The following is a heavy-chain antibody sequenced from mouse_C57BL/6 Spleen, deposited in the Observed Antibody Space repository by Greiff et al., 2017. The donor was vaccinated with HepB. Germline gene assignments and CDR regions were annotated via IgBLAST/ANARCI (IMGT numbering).Heavy chain of an antibody. CDR3: ARGDDGYPAY. CDR1: GYTFTSYW. J-gene: IGHJ3*01. V-gene: IGHV1-50*01. Sequence: QVQLQQPGAELVKPGASVKLSCKASGYTFTSYWMQWVKQRPGQGLEWIGEIDPSDSYTNYNQKFKGKATLTVDTSSSTAYMQLSSLTSEDSAVYYCARGDDGYPAYWGQGTLVTVSA. CDR2: IDPSDSYT. D-gene: IGHD2-3*01.